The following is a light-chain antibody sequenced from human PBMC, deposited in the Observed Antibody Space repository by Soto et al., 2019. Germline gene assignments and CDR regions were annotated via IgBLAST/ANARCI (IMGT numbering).Light chain of an antibody. V-gene: IGLV2-14*01. CDR3: SSYTSSSTRV. CDR1: SSDVGGYNY. Sequence: QSALTQPASVSGSPGQSITISCTGASSDVGGYNYVSWYQQHPGKAPKLMIYDVSDRPSGVSNRFSGSKSGNTASLTNSGLQAEYEADYYCSSYTSSSTRVFGTGTKLTVL. CDR2: DVS. J-gene: IGLJ1*01.